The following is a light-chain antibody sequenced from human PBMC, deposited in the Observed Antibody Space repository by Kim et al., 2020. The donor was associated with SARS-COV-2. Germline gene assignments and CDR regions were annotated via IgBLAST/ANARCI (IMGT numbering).Light chain of an antibody. CDR2: GKN. V-gene: IGLV3-19*01. CDR3: NSRDSSGNHLGVV. Sequence: SSELTQDPAVSVALGQTVRITCQGDSLRSYYASWYQQKPGQAPVLVIYGKNNRPSGIPDRFSGSSSGNTASLTITVAQAEDEADYYCNSRDSSGNHLGVVFGGGTQLTVL. CDR1: SLRSYY. J-gene: IGLJ2*01.